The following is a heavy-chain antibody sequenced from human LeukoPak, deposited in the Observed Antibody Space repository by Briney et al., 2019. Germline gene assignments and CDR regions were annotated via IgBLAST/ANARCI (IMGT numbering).Heavy chain of an antibody. CDR3: AKDDVRAFDI. D-gene: IGHD3-10*02. CDR1: GFTFSSYA. Sequence: GRSLRLSCAASGFTFSSYAMHWVRQAPGKGLEWVAVISYDGSNKYYADSVKGRFTISRDNSKNTLYLQMNSLRAEDTAVYYCAKDDVRAFDIWGQGTMVTVSS. CDR2: ISYDGSNK. V-gene: IGHV3-30-3*01. J-gene: IGHJ3*02.